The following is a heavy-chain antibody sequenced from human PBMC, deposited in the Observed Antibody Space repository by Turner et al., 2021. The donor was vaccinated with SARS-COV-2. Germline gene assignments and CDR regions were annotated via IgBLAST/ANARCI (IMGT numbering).Heavy chain of an antibody. Sequence: EVQVLESGGRLVQPGGSLRLSCAASGFTFSDYAMNWVRQAPGKGLQWVSTVSGTGSSTYYADSVKGRFSISRDNSKNTLYLQLISLRADDTAVYYCAKSIPSTGFVFDYWGQGTLVTVSS. D-gene: IGHD3-9*01. V-gene: IGHV3-23*01. CDR1: GFTFSDYA. J-gene: IGHJ4*02. CDR2: VSGTGSST. CDR3: AKSIPSTGFVFDY.